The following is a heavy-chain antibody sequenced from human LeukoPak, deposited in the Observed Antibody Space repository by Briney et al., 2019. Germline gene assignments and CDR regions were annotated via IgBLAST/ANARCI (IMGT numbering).Heavy chain of an antibody. CDR1: ADSMSSYY. D-gene: IGHD1-26*01. CDR2: IYHTGNT. CDR3: ARHAYSGTLRVFDF. Sequence: SETLCLTCTVSADSMSSYYWVWIRQPPGKGLEWIGYIYHTGNTNYNPSLKSRVTISVDMSKNQFSLKLRSVTAADTAMYYCARHAYSGTLRVFDFWGQGTLVTVSS. V-gene: IGHV4-59*08. J-gene: IGHJ4*02.